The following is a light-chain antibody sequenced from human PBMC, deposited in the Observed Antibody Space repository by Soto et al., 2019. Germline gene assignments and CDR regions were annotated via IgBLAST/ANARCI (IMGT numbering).Light chain of an antibody. CDR1: QSVSSY. J-gene: IGKJ3*01. V-gene: IGKV3-11*01. CDR3: QQRSNWPT. CDR2: DAS. Sequence: EIVLTQSLAILSLSPGERATLSCRASQSVSSYLAWYQQKPGQAPRLLIYDASNRATGIPARFSGSGSGTDFTLTISSLEPEDFAVYYCQQRSNWPTFGPGTKVDIK.